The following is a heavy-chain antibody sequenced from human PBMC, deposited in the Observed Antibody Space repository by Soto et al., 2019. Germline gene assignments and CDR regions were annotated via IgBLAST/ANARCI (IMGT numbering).Heavy chain of an antibody. CDR1: DGSISSYY. CDR3: ARDGEGYCSGGSCSAENWFDP. D-gene: IGHD2-15*01. CDR2: IESSGST. V-gene: IGHV4-4*07. J-gene: IGHJ5*02. Sequence: QVQLQESGPGLVKPSETLSLTCSVSDGSISSYYWSWIRQPAGKRLEWIGRIESSGSTTYNPSLKRRVTMSVDTSKNQFSLNLSAVTAADTAVYYWARDGEGYCSGGSCSAENWFDPWGQGILVTVSS.